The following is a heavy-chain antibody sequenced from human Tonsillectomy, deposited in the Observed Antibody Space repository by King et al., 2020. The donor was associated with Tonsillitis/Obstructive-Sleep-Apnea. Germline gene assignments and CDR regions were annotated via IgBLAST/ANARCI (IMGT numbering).Heavy chain of an antibody. Sequence: VQLQQWGAGLLKPSETLSLTCAVYGGSFSGYYWGWIRQPPGKGLEWIGEINHSGSTNYNPSLKSRVTISVDTSKNQFSLKLSSVTAADTAVYYCAILPMTTVTTAIDYWGQGTLVTVSS. CDR2: INHSGST. CDR1: GGSFSGYY. CDR3: AILPMTTVTTAIDY. D-gene: IGHD4-17*01. V-gene: IGHV4-34*01. J-gene: IGHJ4*02.